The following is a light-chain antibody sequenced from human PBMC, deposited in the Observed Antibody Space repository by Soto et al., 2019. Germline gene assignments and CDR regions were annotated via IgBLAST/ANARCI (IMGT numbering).Light chain of an antibody. CDR1: QGISSY. CDR2: AAS. CDR3: KQVHSYPRT. Sequence: DIQLTQSPSFLSASVGDRVTITCRASQGISSYLAWYQQKPGKAPKLLFYAASTLHSGVPSRFSGSGSGTDFTLTISSLQPEDFATYYCKQVHSYPRTFGQGTKLQIK. V-gene: IGKV1-9*01. J-gene: IGKJ2*01.